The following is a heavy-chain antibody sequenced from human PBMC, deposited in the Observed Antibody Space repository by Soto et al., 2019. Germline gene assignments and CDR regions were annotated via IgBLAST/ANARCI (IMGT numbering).Heavy chain of an antibody. CDR2: ISASGGST. D-gene: IGHD2-2*01. CDR1: GFSFGSYG. Sequence: EEQVLESGGGLVQPGGSLRLSCAASGFSFGSYGMNWVRQAPGKGLEWVSGISASGGSTYYAESVKGRFTVSRDNSKNTRYLDMNNLRLEDTAVYFWTRPFEYQMRSFWYFDLWGRGTLFTVS. CDR3: TRPFEYQMRSFWYFDL. V-gene: IGHV3-23*01. J-gene: IGHJ2*01.